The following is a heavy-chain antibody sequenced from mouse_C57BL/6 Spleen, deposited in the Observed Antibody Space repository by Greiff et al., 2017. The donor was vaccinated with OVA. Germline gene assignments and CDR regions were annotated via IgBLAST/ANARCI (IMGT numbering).Heavy chain of an antibody. CDR2: ITPSNGGT. D-gene: IGHD2-5*01. CDR3: ARPGSNYELYWYCDV. V-gene: IGHV1-53*01. CDR1: GYTFTSYW. Sequence: QVQLKQPGTELVKPGASVKLSCKASGYTFTSYWMHWVKQRPGQGLEWIGNITPSNGGTNYNEKFKSKATLTVDKSSSTAYMQLSSLTSEDSAVYYCARPGSNYELYWYCDVWGTGTTVTVSS. J-gene: IGHJ1*03.